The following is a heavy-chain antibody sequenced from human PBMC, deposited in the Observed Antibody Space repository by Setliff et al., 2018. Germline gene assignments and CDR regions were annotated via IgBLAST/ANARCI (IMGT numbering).Heavy chain of an antibody. V-gene: IGHV4-39*07. CDR2: INHSGST. CDR3: ARDLS. Sequence: SETLSLTCPVSGDSISSSGFYWSWIRQPPGKGLEWIGEINHSGSTNYNPSLKSRVTISVDTSKNQFSLKLSSVTAADTAVYYCARDLSWGQGTTVTVSS. J-gene: IGHJ6*02. CDR1: GDSISSSGFY.